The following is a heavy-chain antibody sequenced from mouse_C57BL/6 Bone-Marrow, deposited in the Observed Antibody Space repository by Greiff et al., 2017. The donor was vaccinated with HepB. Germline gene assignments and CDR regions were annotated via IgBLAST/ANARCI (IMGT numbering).Heavy chain of an antibody. V-gene: IGHV1-19*01. Sequence: VQLQQSGPVLVKPGASVKMSCKASGYTFTDYYMNWVKQSHGKSLEWIGVINPYNGGTSYNQKFKGKATLTVDKSSSTAYMELSSLTNEDSAVYYCTRSPYGAMDYWGQGTSVTVSS. CDR2: INPYNGGT. CDR3: TRSPYGAMDY. D-gene: IGHD1-1*02. CDR1: GYTFTDYY. J-gene: IGHJ4*01.